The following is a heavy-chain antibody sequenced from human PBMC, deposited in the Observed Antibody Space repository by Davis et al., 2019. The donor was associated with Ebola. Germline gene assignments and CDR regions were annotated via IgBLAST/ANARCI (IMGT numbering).Heavy chain of an antibody. CDR2: IDTDGSRT. CDR3: ARERLGYCSGGSCSEDY. J-gene: IGHJ4*02. D-gene: IGHD2-15*01. Sequence: GESLKISCAASGFTFSDYWMHWVRHAPGKGLVWVSHIDTDGSRTDYADSVKGRFTISRDNAKNSLYLQMNSLRAEDTAVYYCARERLGYCSGGSCSEDYWGQGTLVTVSS. V-gene: IGHV3-74*01. CDR1: GFTFSDYW.